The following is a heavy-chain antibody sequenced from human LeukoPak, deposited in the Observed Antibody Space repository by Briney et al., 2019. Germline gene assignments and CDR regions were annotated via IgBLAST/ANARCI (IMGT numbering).Heavy chain of an antibody. Sequence: ASVKVSCKASGYTFTGYYMHWVRQAPGHGLEWMGRINPNSGGTNYAQKFQGRVTMTRDTSISTAYMELSRLRSDDTAVYYCARDPEGLYRTNGVCYSRDDYWGQGTLVTVSS. J-gene: IGHJ4*02. CDR3: ARDPEGLYRTNGVCYSRDDY. D-gene: IGHD2-8*01. CDR1: GYTFTGYY. V-gene: IGHV1-2*06. CDR2: INPNSGGT.